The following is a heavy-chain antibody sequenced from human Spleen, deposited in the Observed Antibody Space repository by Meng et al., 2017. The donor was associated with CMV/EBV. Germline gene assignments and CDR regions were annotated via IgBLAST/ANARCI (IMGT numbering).Heavy chain of an antibody. D-gene: IGHD3-10*01. CDR1: GFSLSTHN. Sequence: GGSLRLSCAASGFSLSTHNMNWVRQAPGKGLEWVSSIDISSTYIYYADSVKGRFTISSDDAKNSLYLQMNSLRADDTAVYYCARGPVGGTSGFDYWGQGTLVTVSS. CDR3: ARGPVGGTSGFDY. J-gene: IGHJ4*02. V-gene: IGHV3-21*06. CDR2: IDISSTYI.